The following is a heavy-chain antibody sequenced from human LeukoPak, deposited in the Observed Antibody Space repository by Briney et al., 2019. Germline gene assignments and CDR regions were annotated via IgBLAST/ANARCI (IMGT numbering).Heavy chain of an antibody. CDR1: GYSFTNYW. Sequence: GESLKISCKGFGYSFTNYWITWVRQMPGKGLEWMGIIYPGDSDTRYSPSFQGQVTISADKSISTAYLQWSGLKASDTAMYYCARRGIAVAGTPAEYFQHWGQGTLVTVSS. CDR2: IYPGDSDT. J-gene: IGHJ1*01. V-gene: IGHV5-51*01. D-gene: IGHD6-19*01. CDR3: ARRGIAVAGTPAEYFQH.